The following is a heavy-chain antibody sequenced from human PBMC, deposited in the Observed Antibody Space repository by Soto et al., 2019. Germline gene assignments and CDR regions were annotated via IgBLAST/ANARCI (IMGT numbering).Heavy chain of an antibody. J-gene: IGHJ4*02. CDR3: AIRGASQWLKF. CDR2: IYTGDSDT. D-gene: IGHD6-19*01. V-gene: IGHV5-51*01. Sequence: GESLKISCEAYGYSFTSYWIGWVRQVPGKGLEWMGMIYTGDSDTRYSPSFQGQVTISADKSISTAYLQWSSLKASDTAIYYCAIRGASQWLKFWGQGTLVTVSS. CDR1: GYSFTSYW.